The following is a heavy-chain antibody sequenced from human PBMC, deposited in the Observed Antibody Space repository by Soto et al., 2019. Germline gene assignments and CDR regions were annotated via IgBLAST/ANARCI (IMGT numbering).Heavy chain of an antibody. CDR2: IYYSGST. CDR1: GGSISSYY. Sequence: QVQLQESGPGLVKPSETLSLTCTVSGGSISSYYWSWIRQPPGKGLEWIGYIYYSGSTNYNPSLKSRVSISVDTSKSQFSLKLSSVTAADTAVYYCARDSPGYSGGWYYYYGMDVWGQGTTVTVSS. CDR3: ARDSPGYSGGWYYYYGMDV. V-gene: IGHV4-59*01. J-gene: IGHJ6*02. D-gene: IGHD6-19*01.